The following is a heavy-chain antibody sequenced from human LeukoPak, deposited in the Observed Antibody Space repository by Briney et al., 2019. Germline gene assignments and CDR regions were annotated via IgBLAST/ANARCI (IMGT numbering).Heavy chain of an antibody. CDR3: ARSMAATGTGYSFDY. Sequence: GASVKVSCKASGYTFTGYYLHWVRQAPGQGLDWMGWINSNSGGTNYAQKFQGRVTMTRDTSINTAYMELSRLRSDDTAVYYCARSMAATGTGYSFDYWGQGTLVTVSS. CDR2: INSNSGGT. D-gene: IGHD6-13*01. J-gene: IGHJ4*01. CDR1: GYTFTGYY. V-gene: IGHV1-2*02.